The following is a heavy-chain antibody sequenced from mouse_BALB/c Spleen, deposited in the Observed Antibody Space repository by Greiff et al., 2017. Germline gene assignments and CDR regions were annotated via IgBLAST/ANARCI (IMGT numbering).Heavy chain of an antibody. CDR2: IDPSDSET. J-gene: IGHJ4*01. Sequence: VQLQQPGAELVKPGAPVKLSCKASGYTFTSYWMNWVKQRPGRGLEWIGRIDPSDSETHYNQKFKDKATLTVDKSSSTAYIQLSSLTSEDSAVYYCAIDGYYVMDYWGQGTSVTVSS. D-gene: IGHD2-3*01. CDR1: GYTFTSYW. V-gene: IGHV1-69*02. CDR3: AIDGYYVMDY.